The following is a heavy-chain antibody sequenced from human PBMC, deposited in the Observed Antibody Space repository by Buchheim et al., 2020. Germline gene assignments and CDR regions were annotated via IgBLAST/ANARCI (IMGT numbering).Heavy chain of an antibody. V-gene: IGHV4-34*01. CDR2: INHSGST. J-gene: IGHJ5*02. CDR1: GGSFSGYY. CDR3: ARGPTWGITMVRGASRFDP. Sequence: QVQLQQWGAGLLKPSETLSLTCAVYGGSFSGYYWSWIRQPPGKGLEWIGEINHSGSTNYNPSLKSRVTIPVDTSKNQFSLKLSSVTAADTAVYYCARGPTWGITMVRGASRFDPWGQGTL. D-gene: IGHD3-10*01.